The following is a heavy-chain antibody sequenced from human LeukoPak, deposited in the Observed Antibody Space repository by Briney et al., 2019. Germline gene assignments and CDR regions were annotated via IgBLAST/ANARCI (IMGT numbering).Heavy chain of an antibody. D-gene: IGHD3-22*01. CDR1: GYTFTSCG. CDR2: ISAYNGNT. CDR3: ARAADPYDSSGYYLAEYFQH. V-gene: IGHV1-18*01. Sequence: ASVKVSCKASGYTFTSCGISWVRQAPGQGLEWMGWISAYNGNTNYAQKLQGRVTMTTDTSTSTAYMELRSLRSDDTAVYYCARAADPYDSSGYYLAEYFQHWGQGTLVTVSS. J-gene: IGHJ1*01.